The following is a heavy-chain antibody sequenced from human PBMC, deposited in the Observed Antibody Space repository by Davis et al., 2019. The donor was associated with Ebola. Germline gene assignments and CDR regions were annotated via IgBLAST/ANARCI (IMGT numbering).Heavy chain of an antibody. Sequence: HSQTLSLTCVISGDSVSTKNTGWNWIRQSPSRGLEWLGRTYYSSKWYNDYAVSVKSRITINPDTSKNHFSLQLNSVTPEDTAVYYCARGWLQSGFDYWGQGTLVTVSS. D-gene: IGHD5-24*01. CDR2: TYYSSKWYN. J-gene: IGHJ4*02. CDR1: GDSVSTKNTG. CDR3: ARGWLQSGFDY. V-gene: IGHV6-1*01.